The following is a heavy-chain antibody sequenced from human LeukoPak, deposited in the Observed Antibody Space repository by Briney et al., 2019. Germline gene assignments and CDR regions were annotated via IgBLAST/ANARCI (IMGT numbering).Heavy chain of an antibody. V-gene: IGHV3-21*01. J-gene: IGHJ4*02. Sequence: GGSLRLSCAASGFTFTSYWMNWVRQAPGKGLEWVSSISSSSSYIYYADSVKGRFTISRDNAKNSLYLQMNSLRAEDTAVYYCARDLVGATIHLDYWGQGTLVTVSS. CDR3: ARDLVGATIHLDY. CDR2: ISSSSSYI. CDR1: GFTFTSYW. D-gene: IGHD1-26*01.